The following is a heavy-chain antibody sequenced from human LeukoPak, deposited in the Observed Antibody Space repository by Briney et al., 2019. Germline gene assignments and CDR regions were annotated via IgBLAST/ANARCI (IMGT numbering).Heavy chain of an antibody. D-gene: IGHD3-9*01. CDR2: IYYSGST. CDR1: GGSFSGYY. J-gene: IGHJ3*02. CDR3: ARFPRDYDILTGYYSLGAFDI. Sequence: SETLSLTCAVYGGSFSGYYWSWIRQPPGKGLEWIGYIYYSGSTNYNPSLKSRVTISVDTSKNQFSLKLSSVTAADTAVYYCARFPRDYDILTGYYSLGAFDIWGQGTMVTVSS. V-gene: IGHV4-59*08.